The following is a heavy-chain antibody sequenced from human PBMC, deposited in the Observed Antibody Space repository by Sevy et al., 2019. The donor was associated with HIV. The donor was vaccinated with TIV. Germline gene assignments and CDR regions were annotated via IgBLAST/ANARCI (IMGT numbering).Heavy chain of an antibody. CDR1: GFAFSRNW. V-gene: IGHV3-74*01. Sequence: GGSLRLSCAASGFAFSRNWMHWVRQAPGKGLVWVSRVNSDGTITHYADSVKGRFTISRDNAKNTLYLQMNSLRAEDTAVYYCARAGGIAAAGPYYYYGMDVWGQGTTVTVSS. CDR3: ARAGGIAAAGPYYYYGMDV. D-gene: IGHD6-13*01. J-gene: IGHJ6*02. CDR2: VNSDGTIT.